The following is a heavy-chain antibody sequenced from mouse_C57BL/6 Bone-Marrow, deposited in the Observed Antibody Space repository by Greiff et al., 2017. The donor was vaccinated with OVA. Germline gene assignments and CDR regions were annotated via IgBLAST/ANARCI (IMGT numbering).Heavy chain of an antibody. CDR3: AKGDYSDY. V-gene: IGHV1-81*01. J-gene: IGHJ2*01. Sequence: QVQLKESGAELARPGASVKLSCKASGSTFTSYGISWVQQRPGQGLEWIGAIYPRRGHTYYNEKFKGKATLTADKSSSTAYMELRSLTSEDSAVYFCAKGDYSDYWGQGTTLTVSS. D-gene: IGHD2-13*01. CDR2: IYPRRGHT. CDR1: GSTFTSYG.